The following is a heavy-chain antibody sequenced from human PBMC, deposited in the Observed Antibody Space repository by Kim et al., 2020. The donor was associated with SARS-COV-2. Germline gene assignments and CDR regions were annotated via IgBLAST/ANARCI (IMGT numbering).Heavy chain of an antibody. J-gene: IGHJ1*01. Sequence: GGSLRLSCAASGFTFSNAWISWVRQAPGKGLEWVGRIKSKTDGGTTDYAAPVKGRSTISRADSKNTLYLQMNSLKTEDTAVYYCTTDLPLYSGPPRNWGQGTLVTVSS. CDR3: TTDLPLYSGPPRN. CDR1: GFTFSNAW. V-gene: IGHV3-15*01. D-gene: IGHD1-26*01. CDR2: IKSKTDGGTT.